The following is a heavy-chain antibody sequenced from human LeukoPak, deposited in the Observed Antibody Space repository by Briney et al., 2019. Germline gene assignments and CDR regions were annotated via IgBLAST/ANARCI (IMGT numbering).Heavy chain of an antibody. D-gene: IGHD1-7*01. CDR1: GYTFTSYY. V-gene: IGHV1-46*01. CDR2: INPSGGST. CDR3: ARGSDSYNWNYAVPQLDNWFDP. J-gene: IGHJ5*02. Sequence: ASVKVSCKASGYTFTSYYMHWVRQAPGQGLEWMGIINPSGGSTSYAQKFQGRVTMTRDTSTSTVYMELSSLRSEDTAVYYCARGSDSYNWNYAVPQLDNWFDPWGQGTLVTVSS.